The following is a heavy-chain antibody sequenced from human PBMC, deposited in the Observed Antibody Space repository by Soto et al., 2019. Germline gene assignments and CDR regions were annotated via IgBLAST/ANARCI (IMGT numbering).Heavy chain of an antibody. CDR3: ARLEGALNYYFDF. CDR1: GYSFTSYW. J-gene: IGHJ4*02. V-gene: IGHV5-51*01. CDR2: IYPGGSDT. Sequence: GESLKISCKGSGYSFTSYWIGWVCRIPGKGLEWMGIIYPGGSDTRYSPSFQGQVTISADKSISTAYLQWSSLKASDTAMYYCARLEGALNYYFDFWGQGILVTVSA. D-gene: IGHD1-26*01.